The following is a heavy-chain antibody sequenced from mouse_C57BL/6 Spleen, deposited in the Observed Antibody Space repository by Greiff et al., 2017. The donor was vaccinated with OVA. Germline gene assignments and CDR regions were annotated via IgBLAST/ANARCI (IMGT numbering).Heavy chain of an antibody. D-gene: IGHD2-4*01. V-gene: IGHV1-52*01. J-gene: IGHJ3*01. CDR3: ARMEYDYDWFAY. Sequence: QVQLQQPGAELVRPGSSVKLSCKASGYTFTSYWMHWVKQRPIQGLEWIGNIDPSDSETHYNQKFKDKATLTVDKSSSTAYMQLSSLTSEDSAVYYCARMEYDYDWFAYWGQGTLVTVSA. CDR2: IDPSDSET. CDR1: GYTFTSYW.